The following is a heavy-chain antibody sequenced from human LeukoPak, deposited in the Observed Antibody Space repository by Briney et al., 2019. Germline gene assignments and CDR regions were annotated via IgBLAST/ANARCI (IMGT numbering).Heavy chain of an antibody. D-gene: IGHD3-22*01. CDR1: GLTFSSYA. CDR3: ARGGLLPYYFDY. V-gene: IGHV3-30*04. CDR2: ISYDGSNK. J-gene: IGHJ4*02. Sequence: GGSLRLSCAASGLTFSSYAMHWVRQAPGKGLEWVAVISYDGSNKYYADSVKGRFTISRDNSKNTLYLQMNSLRAEDTAVYYCARGGLLPYYFDYWGQGTLVTVSS.